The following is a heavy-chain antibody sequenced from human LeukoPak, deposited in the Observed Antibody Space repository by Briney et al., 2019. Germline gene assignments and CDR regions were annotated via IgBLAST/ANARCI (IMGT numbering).Heavy chain of an antibody. V-gene: IGHV4-59*02. J-gene: IGHJ4*02. Sequence: PGGSLRLSCAASGFTVSSNYMSWVRQAPGKGLEWIGYIYYSGSTNYNPSLKSRVTISVDTSKNQFSLKLSSVTAADTAVYYCARDSSGYYYSYYFDYWGQGTLVTVSS. CDR3: ARDSSGYYYSYYFDY. CDR2: IYYSGST. CDR1: GFTVSSNY. D-gene: IGHD3-22*01.